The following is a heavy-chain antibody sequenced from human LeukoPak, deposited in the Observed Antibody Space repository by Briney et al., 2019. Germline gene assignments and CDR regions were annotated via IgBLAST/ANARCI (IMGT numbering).Heavy chain of an antibody. D-gene: IGHD3-10*01. Sequence: PGGPLRLSCAASGFTFSSYGMHWVRQAPGKGLEWVAVISYDGSNKYYADSVKGRFTISRDNSKNTLYLQMNSLRAEDTAVYYCAKDWSSMVRGVYYFDYWGQGTLVTVSS. CDR2: ISYDGSNK. V-gene: IGHV3-30*18. CDR1: GFTFSSYG. J-gene: IGHJ4*02. CDR3: AKDWSSMVRGVYYFDY.